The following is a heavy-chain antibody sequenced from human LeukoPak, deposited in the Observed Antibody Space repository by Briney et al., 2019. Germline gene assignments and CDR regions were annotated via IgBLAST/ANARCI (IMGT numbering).Heavy chain of an antibody. CDR3: ATGSLYYDILTGYSNDAFDI. J-gene: IGHJ3*02. CDR2: IYYSGST. CDR1: GGPISSHY. Sequence: TSETLSLTCTVSGGPISSHYWSWIRQPPGKGLEWIGYIYYSGSTNYNPSLKSRVTISVDTSKNQFSLKLSSVTAADTAVYYCATGSLYYDILTGYSNDAFDIWGQGTMVTVSS. V-gene: IGHV4-59*11. D-gene: IGHD3-9*01.